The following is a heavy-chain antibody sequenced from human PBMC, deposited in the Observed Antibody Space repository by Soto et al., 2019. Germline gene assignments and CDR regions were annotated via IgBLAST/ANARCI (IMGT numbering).Heavy chain of an antibody. J-gene: IGHJ4*02. Sequence: SVKVSCKASGGTFSSYAISWVRQAPGQGLEWMGGIIPIFGTANYAQKFQGRVTITADESTSTAYMELSSLRSGDTAVYYCARDPSDYGGNSDYWGQGTLVTVSS. V-gene: IGHV1-69*13. CDR3: ARDPSDYGGNSDY. CDR2: IIPIFGTA. D-gene: IGHD4-17*01. CDR1: GGTFSSYA.